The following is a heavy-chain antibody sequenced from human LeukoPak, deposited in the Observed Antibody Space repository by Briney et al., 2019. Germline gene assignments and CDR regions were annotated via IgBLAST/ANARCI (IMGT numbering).Heavy chain of an antibody. CDR1: GGSFSGYY. D-gene: IGHD2-8*01. CDR2: INHSGST. J-gene: IGHJ2*01. Sequence: SQTLSLTCAVYGGSFSGYYWSWIRQPPGKGLECIGEINHSGSTNYDPSLKSRGIISVDTSKNQFSLKLSSVTAADTAVYYCARRYGTRNWYFDLWGRGTLVTVSS. V-gene: IGHV4-34*01. CDR3: ARRYGTRNWYFDL.